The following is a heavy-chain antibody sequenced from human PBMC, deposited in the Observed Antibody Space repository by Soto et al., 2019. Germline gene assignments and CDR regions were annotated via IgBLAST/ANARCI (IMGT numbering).Heavy chain of an antibody. D-gene: IGHD2-2*01. J-gene: IGHJ6*02. V-gene: IGHV4-38-2*01. CDR2: LYHIGST. CDR1: GYSISSGNY. Sequence: SEALSVTCAVSGYSISSGNYCAWIRQPPGRGLEWIGGLYHIGSTHYNTSLKSRVTIPVDTSKNHFSLELSSVTAADTAIYYCRSSTSCYDESCVDVWGQGTMVTVSS. CDR3: RSSTSCYDESCVDV.